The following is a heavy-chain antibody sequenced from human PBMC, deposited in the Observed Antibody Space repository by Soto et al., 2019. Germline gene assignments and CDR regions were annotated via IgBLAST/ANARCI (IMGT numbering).Heavy chain of an antibody. CDR1: GYTFTRYG. J-gene: IGHJ6*04. CDR2: IKTYNGNT. V-gene: IGHV1-18*01. CDR3: AMVDVYVTPSPQDV. D-gene: IGHD3-16*01. Sequence: QVQLVQSGAEVKNPGASVKVSCKASGYTFTRYGIGWARQAPGQGLEWMGGIKTYNGNTNYAPNVQGRVTLTTDTSTSTAYMELRSLRSNDTAIYYCAMVDVYVTPSPQDVWGKGTTVIVSS.